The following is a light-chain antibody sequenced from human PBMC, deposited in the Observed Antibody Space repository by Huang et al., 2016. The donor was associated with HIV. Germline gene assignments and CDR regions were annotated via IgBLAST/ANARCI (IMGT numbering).Light chain of an antibody. CDR3: QQYNSYPFT. CDR1: QSISGW. J-gene: IGKJ3*01. CDR2: KAS. Sequence: DIQMTQSPSTLSASVGDRVTITCRASQSISGWLAWYQQKPGKAPKLLIYKASSLKSGVPSRFSGSESGTEFTLTISSLQPDDFATYYCQQYNSYPFTFGPGTKVDIK. V-gene: IGKV1-5*03.